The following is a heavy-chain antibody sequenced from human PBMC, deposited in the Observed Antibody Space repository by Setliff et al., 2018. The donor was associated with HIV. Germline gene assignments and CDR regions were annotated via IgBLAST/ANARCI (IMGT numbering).Heavy chain of an antibody. CDR3: ARDLPVSNWYRYGLDY. Sequence: PGGSLRLSCAASGFTFSTYAMHWVRQAPGKGLERVAIISYDGSKKYYADSVKGRFTISRDNSKNTLYLQMNSLRAEDTAVYYCARDLPVSNWYRYGLDYWGQGTLVTVSS. CDR2: ISYDGSKK. CDR1: GFTFSTYA. D-gene: IGHD6-13*01. V-gene: IGHV3-30*01. J-gene: IGHJ4*02.